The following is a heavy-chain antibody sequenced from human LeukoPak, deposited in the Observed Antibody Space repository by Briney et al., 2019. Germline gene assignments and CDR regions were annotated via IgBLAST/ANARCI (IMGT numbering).Heavy chain of an antibody. Sequence: PSETLSLTCAVYGGSFSGYYWSWIRQPPGKGLEWIGEINHSGSTNYNPSLKSRVTISVDTSKNQFSLKLSSVTAADTAVYYCARGQDIVVVPAAPLGYYYGMDVWGQGTTVTVSS. V-gene: IGHV4-34*01. CDR1: GGSFSGYY. J-gene: IGHJ6*02. CDR3: ARGQDIVVVPAAPLGYYYGMDV. CDR2: INHSGST. D-gene: IGHD2-2*01.